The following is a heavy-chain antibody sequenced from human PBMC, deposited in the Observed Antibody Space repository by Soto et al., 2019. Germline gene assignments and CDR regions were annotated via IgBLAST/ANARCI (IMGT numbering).Heavy chain of an antibody. V-gene: IGHV3-48*02. Sequence: EVQLVESGGGLVQPGGSLRLSCAASGFIFSDYSMNWVRQAPGKGLEWISYIRSGSTIFNADSVKGRFTISRDNAENSLYLQMNSLRDEDTAVYYCVRDWSYALDMWGQGTLVTVSS. CDR2: IRSGSTI. CDR1: GFIFSDYS. J-gene: IGHJ3*02. D-gene: IGHD2-8*02. CDR3: VRDWSYALDM.